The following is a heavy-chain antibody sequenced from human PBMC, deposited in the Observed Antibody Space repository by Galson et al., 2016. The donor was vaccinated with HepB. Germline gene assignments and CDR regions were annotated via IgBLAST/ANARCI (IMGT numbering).Heavy chain of an antibody. CDR3: ARSRGVGYCSGGNCFEPLDH. CDR2: IYYSAAT. D-gene: IGHD2-15*01. CDR1: GGSISGGAYF. Sequence: TLSLTCTVSGGSISGGAYFWSWIRQAPGKGLEWIGYIYYSAATHYNPSLESRVTISIDTSENQLSLNLRYLTAADTAVYYCARSRGVGYCSGGNCFEPLDHWGQGTLVTVSS. J-gene: IGHJ4*02. V-gene: IGHV4-31*03.